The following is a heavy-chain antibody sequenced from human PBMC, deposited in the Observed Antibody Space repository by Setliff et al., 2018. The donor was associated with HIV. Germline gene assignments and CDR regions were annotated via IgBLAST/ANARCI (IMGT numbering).Heavy chain of an antibody. Sequence: ASVKVSCKASGYTLTTYGISWVRQAPGQGPEWMGWINAANGHAKYSQKFQGRVTITRDTSATIAYMELSSLTSEDTALYFCARTDYDSGKSVLDSWGQGTLVTVSS. CDR3: ARTDYDSGKSVLDS. CDR1: GYTLTTYG. V-gene: IGHV1-3*01. D-gene: IGHD3-10*01. J-gene: IGHJ5*01. CDR2: INAANGHA.